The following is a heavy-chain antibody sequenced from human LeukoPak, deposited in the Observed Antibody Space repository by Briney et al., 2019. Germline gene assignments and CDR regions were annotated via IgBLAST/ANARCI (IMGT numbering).Heavy chain of an antibody. Sequence: SETLSLTCTVPGGSIRNNYWSWIRQPPGKGLEWIGYIYYSGSTYYNPSLKSRVTISVDTSKNQFSLKLSSVTAADTAVYYCASSYYYMFDYWGRGTLVTVSS. CDR1: GGSIRNNY. CDR3: ASSYYYMFDY. V-gene: IGHV4-59*06. D-gene: IGHD3-10*01. CDR2: IYYSGST. J-gene: IGHJ4*02.